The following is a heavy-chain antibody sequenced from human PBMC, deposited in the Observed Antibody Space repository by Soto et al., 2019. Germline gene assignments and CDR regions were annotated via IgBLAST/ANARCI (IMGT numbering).Heavy chain of an antibody. CDR2: IYWDDDK. D-gene: IGHD2-15*01. CDR1: GFSLTTSGVG. V-gene: IGHV2-5*02. Sequence: QITLKGSGPTLVKPTQTLKLTCTFSGFSLTTSGVGVDWVRQPPGKALEWLARIYWDDDKRYSPSLKSRLAITKDTCKNQLVLTMTKMDPVDTATSYWARTVAASLLALDSWGQGSLVTVSS. J-gene: IGHJ4*02. CDR3: ARTVAASLLALDS.